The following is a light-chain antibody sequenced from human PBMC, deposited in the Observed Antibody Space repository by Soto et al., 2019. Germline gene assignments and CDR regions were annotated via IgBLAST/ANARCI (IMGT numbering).Light chain of an antibody. CDR2: RDN. V-gene: IGLV1-47*01. CDR3: AAWDDSLTGHVV. Sequence: QSVLTQPPSASGTPGQRVTISCSGSSSNIGSNYVYWYQQVPGTAPKVVIYRDNQRPSGVPDRFSGSKSGTSASLAISGLRSEDEADYYCAAWDDSLTGHVVFGGGTKLTVL. CDR1: SSNIGSNY. J-gene: IGLJ2*01.